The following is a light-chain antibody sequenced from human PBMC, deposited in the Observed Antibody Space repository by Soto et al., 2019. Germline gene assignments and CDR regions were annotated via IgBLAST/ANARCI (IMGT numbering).Light chain of an antibody. CDR1: RSDVGSYNL. J-gene: IGLJ1*01. Sequence: QSALTQPASVSGSPGQSITISCTGTRSDVGSYNLVSWYQQHPGKAPKLMIYEGSKRPSGVSNRFSGSKSGNTASLTISGLQAEEEADYYCCSYAGSSTFHYVFGTGTKVTVL. CDR3: CSYAGSSTFHYV. V-gene: IGLV2-23*03. CDR2: EGS.